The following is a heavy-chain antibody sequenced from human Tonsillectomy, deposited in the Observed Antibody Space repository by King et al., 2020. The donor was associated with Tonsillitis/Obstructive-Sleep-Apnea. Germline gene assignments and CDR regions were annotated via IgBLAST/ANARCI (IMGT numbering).Heavy chain of an antibody. V-gene: IGHV1-2*02. CDR2: INPNTDGT. Sequence: VQLVESGAEVKKPGASVKVSCKASGYTFIGYYMHWVRQAPGQGLEWMGWINPNTDGTNYAQKFQGRVTMTRDTSISTAYMELNSLRSDDTAVYHCASESGSYSGFDYWGQGTLVTVSS. D-gene: IGHD1-26*01. CDR1: GYTFIGYY. J-gene: IGHJ4*02. CDR3: ASESGSYSGFDY.